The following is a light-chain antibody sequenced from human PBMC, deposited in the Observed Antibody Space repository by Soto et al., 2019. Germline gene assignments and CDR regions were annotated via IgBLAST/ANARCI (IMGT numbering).Light chain of an antibody. V-gene: IGKV3-20*01. CDR3: QQYGSSPGT. CDR1: QSVSSSY. Sequence: EIVLTQSPVTLSLSPGERATLSCRSSQSVSSSYLAWYQRKPGQAPRLLVYGASSRATGIPDRFSGSGSGTDFTLTISRLEPEDFAVYYCQQYGSSPGTFGQGSKVEIK. J-gene: IGKJ1*01. CDR2: GAS.